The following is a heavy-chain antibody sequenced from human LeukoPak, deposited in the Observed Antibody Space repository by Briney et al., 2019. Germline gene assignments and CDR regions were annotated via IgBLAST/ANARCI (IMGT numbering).Heavy chain of an antibody. CDR2: INPNSGGT. V-gene: IGHV1-2*02. CDR3: ARPMATTRIGDFDY. CDR1: GYTFTGYY. J-gene: IGHJ4*02. D-gene: IGHD5-24*01. Sequence: ASVKVSCKASGYTFTGYYMHWVRQAPGQGLEWMEWINPNSGGTNYAQKFQGRVTMTRDTSISTAYMELSRLRSDDTAVYYCARPMATTRIGDFDYWGQGTLVTVSS.